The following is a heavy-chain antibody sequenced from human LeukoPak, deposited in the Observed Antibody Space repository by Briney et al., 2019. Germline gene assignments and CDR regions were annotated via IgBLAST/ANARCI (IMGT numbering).Heavy chain of an antibody. V-gene: IGHV3-30*03. J-gene: IGHJ5*02. CDR1: GFTFSSYG. Sequence: GGSLRLSCAASGFTFSSYGMHWVRQAPGKGLEWVAVISYDGSNKYYADSVKGRFTISRDNSKNTLYLQMNSLRAEDTAVYYCARGSDDILTGDINWFDPWGQGTLVTVSS. D-gene: IGHD3-9*01. CDR3: ARGSDDILTGDINWFDP. CDR2: ISYDGSNK.